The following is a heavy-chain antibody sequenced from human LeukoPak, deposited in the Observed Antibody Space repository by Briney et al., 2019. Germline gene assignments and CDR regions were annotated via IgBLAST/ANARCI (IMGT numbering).Heavy chain of an antibody. D-gene: IGHD3-16*02. CDR1: GFTFSSYA. V-gene: IGHV3-23*01. CDR3: AKRSYVWGSYRPTVFDY. Sequence: GGSLRLSCAASGFTFSSYAMSWVRQAPGKGLEWVSAISGSGGSTYYADSVKGRFTISRDNSKSTLYLQMNSLRAEDTAVYYCAKRSYVWGSYRPTVFDYWGQGTLVTVSS. CDR2: ISGSGGST. J-gene: IGHJ4*02.